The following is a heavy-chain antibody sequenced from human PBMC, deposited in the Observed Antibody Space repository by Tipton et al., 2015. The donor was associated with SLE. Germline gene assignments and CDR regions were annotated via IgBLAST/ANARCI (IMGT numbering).Heavy chain of an antibody. J-gene: IGHJ4*02. CDR3: VSGYLDY. CDR2: INHSGST. CDR1: GGSFSGYY. Sequence: LRLSCAVYGGSFSGYYWSWIRQPPGKGLEWIGEINHSGSTNYNPSLKSRVTISVDTSKNQFSLKLSSVTAADTAVYYCVSGYLDYWGQGTLVTVSP. V-gene: IGHV4-34*01.